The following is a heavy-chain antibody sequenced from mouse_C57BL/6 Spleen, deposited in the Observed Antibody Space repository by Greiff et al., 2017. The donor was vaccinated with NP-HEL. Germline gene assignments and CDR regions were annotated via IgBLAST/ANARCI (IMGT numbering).Heavy chain of an antibody. J-gene: IGHJ4*01. D-gene: IGHD2-4*01. CDR3: ARCDYDLYYAMDY. Sequence: QVHVKQSGAELVRPGTSVKVSCKASGYAFTNYLIEWVKQRPGQGLEWIGVINPGSGGTNYNEKFKGKATLTADKSSSTAYMQLSSLTSEDSAVYFCARCDYDLYYAMDYWGQGTSVTVSS. V-gene: IGHV1-54*01. CDR1: GYAFTNYL. CDR2: INPGSGGT.